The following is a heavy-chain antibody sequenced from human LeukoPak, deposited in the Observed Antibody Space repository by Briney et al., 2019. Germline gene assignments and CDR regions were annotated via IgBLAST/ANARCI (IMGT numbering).Heavy chain of an antibody. V-gene: IGHV4-59*01. Sequence: SETLSLTCTVSDGSISSYFWSWIRQPPGKGLEWLGYTYYSGSTKYNPSLKSRVTISVDTSKNHFSLKLSSVTAADTAVYYCAREQAGTNGWFDPWGQGTVVTVSS. J-gene: IGHJ5*02. CDR1: DGSISSYF. CDR3: AREQAGTNGWFDP. D-gene: IGHD2-8*01. CDR2: TYYSGST.